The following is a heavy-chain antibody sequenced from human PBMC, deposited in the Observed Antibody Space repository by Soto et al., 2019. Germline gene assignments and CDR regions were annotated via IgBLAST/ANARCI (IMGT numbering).Heavy chain of an antibody. CDR2: RSYDGSTK. Sequence: PGGSLRLSCAASGFTFSSYGMHWVRQAPGKGQEWVAVRSYDGSTKYYADSVKGRFTISRDNSKNTLYLQMNSLRAEDTAVYYCAKEHCPYSSSDNWFDPCGQGTLVTVP. CDR1: GFTFSSYG. D-gene: IGHD6-6*01. CDR3: AKEHCPYSSSDNWFDP. J-gene: IGHJ5*02. V-gene: IGHV3-30*18.